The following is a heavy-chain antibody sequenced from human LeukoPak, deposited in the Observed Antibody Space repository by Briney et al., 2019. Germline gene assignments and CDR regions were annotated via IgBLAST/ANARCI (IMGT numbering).Heavy chain of an antibody. Sequence: SETLSLTCTVSGGSISSYYWSWIRQPPGKGLEWIGYIYYSGSTNYNPSLKSRVTISVDTSRNQFSLKLSSVTAADTAVYYCARDTSLSSNPGRREYYFDYWGQGTLVTVSS. CDR1: GGSISSYY. CDR2: IYYSGST. J-gene: IGHJ4*02. CDR3: ARDTSLSSNPGRREYYFDY. V-gene: IGHV4-59*01. D-gene: IGHD4-11*01.